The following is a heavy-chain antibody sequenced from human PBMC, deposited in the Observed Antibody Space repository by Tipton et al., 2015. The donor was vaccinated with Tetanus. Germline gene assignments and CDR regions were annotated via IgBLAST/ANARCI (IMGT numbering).Heavy chain of an antibody. V-gene: IGHV4-39*07. CDR3: ARGGPESRWYFDL. CDR1: GGSIRSSSYY. CDR2: IYSGGST. J-gene: IGHJ2*01. Sequence: TLSLTCTVSGGSIRSSSYYWGWIRQPPGKGLEWIGTIYSGGSTYYNPSLKSRVTISVDTSKNQFSLKLSSVTAADTAVYYCARGGPESRWYFDLWGRGTLVTVSS.